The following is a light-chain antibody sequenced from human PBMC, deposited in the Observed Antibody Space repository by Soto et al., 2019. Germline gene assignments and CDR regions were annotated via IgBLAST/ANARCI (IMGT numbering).Light chain of an antibody. CDR1: QSISNW. Sequence: DIQMTQSPSTLSASVGDRVTITCRASQSISNWLAWYQQKPGKAPKLLIYQASTLQSGVPSRFSGSGTGTEFTLTINNLQPDDVATYYCQLLRTFGLGTKVEIK. CDR2: QAS. CDR3: QLLRT. J-gene: IGKJ1*01. V-gene: IGKV1-5*03.